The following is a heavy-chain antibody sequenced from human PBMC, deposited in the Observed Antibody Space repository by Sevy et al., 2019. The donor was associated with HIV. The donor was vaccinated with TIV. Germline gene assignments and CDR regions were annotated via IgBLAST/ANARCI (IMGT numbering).Heavy chain of an antibody. Sequence: GGSLRLSCAVSGFSGFTFSSFVISWVRQAPGKGLERVSAIRGIGSSTYYADAGKGRFTISGDNSRNSVYQQMNSLRADDTAVYYCAKALNPALESMIEVIFRSLKGFDVWGQGTMVTVSS. CDR1: GFSGFTFSSFV. CDR3: AKALNPALESMIEVIFRSLKGFDV. CDR2: IRGIGSST. J-gene: IGHJ3*01. D-gene: IGHD3-22*01. V-gene: IGHV3-23*01.